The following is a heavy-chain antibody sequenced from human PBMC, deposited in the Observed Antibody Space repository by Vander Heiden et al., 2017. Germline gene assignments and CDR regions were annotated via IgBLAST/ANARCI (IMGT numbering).Heavy chain of an antibody. V-gene: IGHV3-43*01. J-gene: IGHJ6*02. CDR1: GFTFEDYN. D-gene: IGHD4-4*01. Sequence: EVQLVESGGVVVQPGGSLRLSSGAPGFTFEDYNMYWNRQAPGKGLEWVSLISWDASKIYYADSVKGRFTISRDNSKNSLYLQMNSLRTEDTALYYCVRGSNYYGMDVWGQGTTVTVSS. CDR3: VRGSNYYGMDV. CDR2: ISWDASKI.